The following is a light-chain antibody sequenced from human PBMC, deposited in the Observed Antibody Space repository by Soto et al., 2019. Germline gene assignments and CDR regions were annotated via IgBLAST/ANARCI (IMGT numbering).Light chain of an antibody. V-gene: IGLV1-51*02. J-gene: IGLJ2*01. CDR2: ENS. CDR3: GAWDSSLTGVV. CDR1: SSNIGSDY. Sequence: QSVLTQPPSVSAAPGQKVTISCSGSSSNIGSDYVSWYQQLPGTAPKLLIYENSERPSGIPDRCSGSKSGTSATLGITGRQPGDDADDYCGAWDSSLTGVVFGGGTKLTVL.